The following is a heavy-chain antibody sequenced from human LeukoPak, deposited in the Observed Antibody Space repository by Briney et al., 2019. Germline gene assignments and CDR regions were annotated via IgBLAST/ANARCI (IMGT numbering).Heavy chain of an antibody. CDR3: ARATIADSSTYYIDY. CDR1: GYTFSDYY. J-gene: IGHJ4*02. CDR2: INPNSGGT. D-gene: IGHD3-22*01. Sequence: ASVKVSCKASGYTFSDYYMHWVRQAPGQGLEWMGWINPNSGGTNYAQKFQGRVTMTRDMSISTAYMELSRLTSDDPAVYYCARATIADSSTYYIDYWGLGTLVTVSS. V-gene: IGHV1-2*02.